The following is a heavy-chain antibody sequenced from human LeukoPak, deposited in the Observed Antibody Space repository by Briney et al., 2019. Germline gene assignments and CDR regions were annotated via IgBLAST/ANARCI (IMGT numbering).Heavy chain of an antibody. CDR3: ARGSIVVVPAANWFDP. J-gene: IGHJ5*02. V-gene: IGHV4-34*01. CDR1: GGSFSGYY. Sequence: NPSETLSLTCAVYGGSFSGYYWSWIRQPPGKGLEWIGEINHSGSTNYNPSLKSRVTISVDTSKNQFSLKLSSVTAADTAVYYCARGSIVVVPAANWFDPWGQGTLVTVSS. CDR2: INHSGST. D-gene: IGHD2-2*01.